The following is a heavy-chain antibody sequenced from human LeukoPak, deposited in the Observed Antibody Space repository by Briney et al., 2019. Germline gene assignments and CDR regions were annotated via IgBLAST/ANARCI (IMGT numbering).Heavy chain of an antibody. CDR2: ISGGGDNT. Sequence: GGSLRLSCAASGFTFNNYAMTWVRRAPGKGLEWVSTISGGGDNTYYADSVKGRFTISRDNSKNTLYLQMNSLRAEDTAVYYCAKDGSYDSSGLEGYFDYWGQGTLVTVSS. D-gene: IGHD3-22*01. CDR3: AKDGSYDSSGLEGYFDY. V-gene: IGHV3-23*01. CDR1: GFTFNNYA. J-gene: IGHJ4*02.